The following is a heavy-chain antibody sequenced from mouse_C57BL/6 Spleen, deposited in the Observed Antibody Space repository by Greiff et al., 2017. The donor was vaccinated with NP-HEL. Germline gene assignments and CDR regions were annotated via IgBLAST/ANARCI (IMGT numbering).Heavy chain of an antibody. CDR2: IRNKANGYTT. V-gene: IGHV7-3*01. Sequence: EVKLVESGGGLVQPGGSLSLSCAASGFTFTDYYMSWVRQPPGKALEWLGFIRNKANGYTTEYSASVKGRFTISRDTSQSILYLQMNALRAEDSATYYCARYLYYYGSSYVGAMDYWGQGTSVTVSS. CDR3: ARYLYYYGSSYVGAMDY. CDR1: GFTFTDYY. J-gene: IGHJ4*01. D-gene: IGHD1-1*01.